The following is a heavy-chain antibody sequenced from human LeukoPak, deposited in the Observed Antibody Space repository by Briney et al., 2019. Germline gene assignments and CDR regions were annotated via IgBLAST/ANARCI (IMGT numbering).Heavy chain of an antibody. D-gene: IGHD3-10*01. CDR2: IYYRGST. J-gene: IGHJ5*01. CDR1: GVSISSYY. CDR3: ARVRIGEFDY. V-gene: IGHV4-59*12. Sequence: SETLSLTCTVSGVSISSYYWSWIRQPPGKGLEWIGYIYYRGSTNYNPSLKSRVTISVDTSKNQCSLKLRSVTAADTAVYYCARVRIGEFDYWGQGTLVTVSS.